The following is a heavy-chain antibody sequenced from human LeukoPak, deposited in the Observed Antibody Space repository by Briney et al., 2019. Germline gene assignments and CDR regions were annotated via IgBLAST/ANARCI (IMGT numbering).Heavy chain of an antibody. V-gene: IGHV4-39*07. Sequence: PSETLSLTCTVSGGSLRSSSYYWGWIRQPPGKGLEWIGSIYNSGSTYYNPSLKGRFTISVDTSKNQSSLKLSSVTAADTAVYYCARDRYGYNLGYYYWGREPWSPSPQ. CDR3: ARDRYGYNLGYYY. J-gene: IGHJ4*02. D-gene: IGHD5-24*01. CDR1: GGSLRSSSYY. CDR2: IYNSGST.